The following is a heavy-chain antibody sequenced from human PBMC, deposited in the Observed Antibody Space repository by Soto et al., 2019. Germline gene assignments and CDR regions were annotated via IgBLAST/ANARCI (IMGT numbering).Heavy chain of an antibody. CDR1: GYTFTSYG. D-gene: IGHD4-4*01. Sequence: ASVKVSCKASGYTFTSYGISWVRQAPGQGLEWMGWISAYNGNTNYAQKLQGRVTMTTDTSTSTASMELRSLRSDDTAVYYWGRDAPVWITTTRAFDDWGEGTLVTDS. J-gene: IGHJ4*02. CDR2: ISAYNGNT. V-gene: IGHV1-18*01. CDR3: GRDAPVWITTTRAFDD.